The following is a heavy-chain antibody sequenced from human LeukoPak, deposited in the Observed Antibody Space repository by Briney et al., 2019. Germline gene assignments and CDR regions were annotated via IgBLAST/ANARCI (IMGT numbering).Heavy chain of an antibody. Sequence: GGSLRLSCAVSGFTFTNAWMNWVRQAPGKGLEWVGRVRAKTDGGTTEYAAPVKGRFSISRDDSTNTVYLQMNSLITEDTTIYYCAADTPVPLAQIDYWGQGALVTVSS. D-gene: IGHD2/OR15-2a*01. CDR2: VRAKTDGGTT. V-gene: IGHV3-15*01. CDR3: AADTPVPLAQIDY. CDR1: GFTFTNAW. J-gene: IGHJ4*02.